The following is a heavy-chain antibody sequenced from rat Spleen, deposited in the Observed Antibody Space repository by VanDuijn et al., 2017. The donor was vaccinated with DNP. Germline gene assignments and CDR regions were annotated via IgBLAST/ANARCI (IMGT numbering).Heavy chain of an antibody. CDR3: ARGNYPGINTFDY. CDR2: ISTVGDNG. CDR1: GFSFRNYG. J-gene: IGHJ2*01. D-gene: IGHD1-4*01. V-gene: IGHV5S13*01. Sequence: EVQLVESGGGLVQPGRSLKLSCAASGFSFRNYGMAWVRQTPTKGLEWVASISTVGDNGVYRDSVKGRFTISRDNAKNTQYLQMDSLRSEDTATYYCARGNYPGINTFDYWGQGVMVTVSS.